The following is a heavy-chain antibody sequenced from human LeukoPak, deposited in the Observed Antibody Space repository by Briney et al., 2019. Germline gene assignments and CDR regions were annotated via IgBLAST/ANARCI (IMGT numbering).Heavy chain of an antibody. CDR3: ARAAADRVDY. Sequence: ASVKASCKASGYTFTSYYMHWVRHAPGQGLEWMGIINPSGGSTSYAQKFQGRVTMTRDTSTSTVYMELSSLRSEDTAVYYCARAAADRVDYWGQGTLVTVSS. CDR1: GYTFTSYY. J-gene: IGHJ4*02. D-gene: IGHD6-13*01. CDR2: INPSGGST. V-gene: IGHV1-46*01.